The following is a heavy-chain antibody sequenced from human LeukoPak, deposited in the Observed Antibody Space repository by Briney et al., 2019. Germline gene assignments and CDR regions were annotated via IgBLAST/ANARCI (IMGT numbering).Heavy chain of an antibody. CDR3: ARDPNHYYDSSAYYGDY. J-gene: IGHJ4*02. D-gene: IGHD3-22*01. CDR2: INTNTGNL. CDR1: GYTFTNYA. Sequence: ASVKVSCKASGYTFTNYAMNWVRQAPGQGLEWMGWINTNTGNLTYAQGFTGRFVFSLDTSVSTAYLQISSLKAEDTAVYYCARDPNHYYDSSAYYGDYWGQGTLVTVSS. V-gene: IGHV7-4-1*02.